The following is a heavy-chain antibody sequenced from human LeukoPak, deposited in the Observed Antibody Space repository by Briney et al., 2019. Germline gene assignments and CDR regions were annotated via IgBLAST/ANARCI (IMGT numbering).Heavy chain of an antibody. CDR1: GFIFSDYD. CDR3: ARERWLRF. V-gene: IGHV3-64*01. D-gene: IGHD5-24*01. CDR2: ISHNGGHS. J-gene: IGHJ4*02. Sequence: GGSLRLSCAASGFIFSDYDMHWVRQAPGKGLEFVSGISHNGGHSSFANSVKGRFTISRDNSNNTLSLQMGSLRGEDTAVYYCARERWLRFWGQGTLVTVSS.